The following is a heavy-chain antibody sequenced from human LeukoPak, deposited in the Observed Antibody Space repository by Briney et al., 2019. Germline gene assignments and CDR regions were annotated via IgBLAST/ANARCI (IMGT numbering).Heavy chain of an antibody. J-gene: IGHJ4*02. CDR2: IFYDGSSQ. CDR1: GFPFRAYG. CDR3: VRFVEGFDY. Sequence: GRSQRLSCAASGFPFRAYGMHWVRQAPGKGLEWVGVIFYDGSSQHYADVVKGRFTISRDNSQNTLYLHMNNLRVEDTAVYFCVRFVEGFDYWGRGALVTVSS. V-gene: IGHV3-33*01. D-gene: IGHD3-10*01.